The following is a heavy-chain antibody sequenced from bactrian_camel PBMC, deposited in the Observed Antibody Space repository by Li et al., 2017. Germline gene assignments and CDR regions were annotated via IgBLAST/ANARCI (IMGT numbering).Heavy chain of an antibody. Sequence: VQLVESGGGLVQPGGSLRLSCAASGFTFSTYTMSWVRQAPGKGLEWVAAINSGGSNPIYGDSVKGRFTISRDNAKNTVYLQLNSLKTEDTAMYYCATDYEDSLAAFAYWGQGTQVTVS. CDR3: ATDYEDSLAAFAY. V-gene: IGHV3S40*01. D-gene: IGHD5*01. CDR1: GFTFSTYT. J-gene: IGHJ6*01. CDR2: INSGGSNP.